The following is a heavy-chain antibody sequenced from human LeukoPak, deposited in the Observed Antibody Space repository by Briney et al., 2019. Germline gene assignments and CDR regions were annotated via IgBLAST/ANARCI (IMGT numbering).Heavy chain of an antibody. V-gene: IGHV4-38-2*02. J-gene: IGHJ4*02. Sequence: SETLSLTCTVSGYSISSGYYWGWIRQPPGKGLEWIGSIYHSGSTYYNPSLKSRVTISVDTSKNQFSLKLSSVTTADTAVYYCARDTLSSTPDYWGQGTLVTVSS. CDR2: IYHSGST. CDR3: ARDTLSSTPDY. CDR1: GYSISSGYY. D-gene: IGHD5/OR15-5a*01.